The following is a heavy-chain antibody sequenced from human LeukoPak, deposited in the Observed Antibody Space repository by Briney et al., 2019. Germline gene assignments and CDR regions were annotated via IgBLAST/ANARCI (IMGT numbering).Heavy chain of an antibody. D-gene: IGHD3-10*01. Sequence: GGSLRLSCAASGFTFSSYAMSWVRQAPGKGLEWVSAISGSGGSTYYADSVKGRFTISRDNAKNSLYLQMNSLRAEDTALYYCARDDYGSGSWNDYWGRGTLVTVSS. CDR1: GFTFSSYA. J-gene: IGHJ4*02. CDR3: ARDDYGSGSWNDY. CDR2: ISGSGGST. V-gene: IGHV3-23*01.